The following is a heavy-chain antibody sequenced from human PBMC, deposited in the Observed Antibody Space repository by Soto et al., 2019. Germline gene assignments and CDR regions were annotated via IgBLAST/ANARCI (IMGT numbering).Heavy chain of an antibody. CDR3: ADARLEMVTGGNDFDY. CDR2: NYWDDDK. J-gene: IGHJ4*01. V-gene: IGHV2-5*02. Sequence: QITLKESGPTLVKPTQTLTLTCTFSGVSLSTSGVGVGWSRQPPGKSLEWLALNYWDDDKRYSPSLKSRLTILKDTHKDKVVHKMSNMDPGDKATYYRADARLEMVTGGNDFDYWGQGTLVTV. D-gene: IGHD5-18*01. CDR1: GVSLSTSGVG.